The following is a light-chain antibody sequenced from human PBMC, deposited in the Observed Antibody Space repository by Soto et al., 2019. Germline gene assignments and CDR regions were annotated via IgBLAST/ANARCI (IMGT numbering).Light chain of an antibody. Sequence: QSALTQPASVSGSPGQSIAIACTGTSSDVGAYDYVSWYQQHPGKAPKVMIYDVTNRPSGVYNRFSGSKSGNTASLTIYGLQAEDEADYYCSSYTSSSTYVFGTGTKLTVL. CDR2: DVT. CDR3: SSYTSSSTYV. V-gene: IGLV2-14*01. CDR1: SSDVGAYDY. J-gene: IGLJ1*01.